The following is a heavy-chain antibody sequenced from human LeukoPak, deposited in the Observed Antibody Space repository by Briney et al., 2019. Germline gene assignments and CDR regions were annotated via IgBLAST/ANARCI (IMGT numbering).Heavy chain of an antibody. J-gene: IGHJ4*02. D-gene: IGHD6-19*01. CDR1: GLNFDDYA. Sequence: GGTLSRSCAAPGLNFDDYAIHRVRQAQGMGLKGVSLISGDGGSTFYAYSVRGRFTISRDNSKNSLYLQMSSLRSEDTAFYFCARESDSSGWYDYWGQGTLVTVSS. V-gene: IGHV3-43*02. CDR3: ARESDSSGWYDY. CDR2: ISGDGGST.